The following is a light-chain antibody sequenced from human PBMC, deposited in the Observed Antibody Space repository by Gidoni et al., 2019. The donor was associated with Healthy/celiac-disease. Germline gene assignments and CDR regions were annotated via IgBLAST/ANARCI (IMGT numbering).Light chain of an antibody. CDR1: QGISSY. V-gene: IGKV1-8*01. CDR3: QQYYSYPWT. Sequence: AIRMTQSPSSFSASTGDRVTITFRARQGISSYLAWYQQKPGKAPKLLIYAASPLQSGVPSRFSGSGSGTDFTLTISCLQSEDFATYYCQQYYSYPWTFGQGTKVEIK. CDR2: AAS. J-gene: IGKJ1*01.